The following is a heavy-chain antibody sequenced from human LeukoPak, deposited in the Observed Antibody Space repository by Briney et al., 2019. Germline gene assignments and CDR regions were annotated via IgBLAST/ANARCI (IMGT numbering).Heavy chain of an antibody. Sequence: GGSLRLSCAASGFTFSSYGMSWVRQAPGKGLEWVSYISTGSTTIYYADSVKGRFTISRDNSKKTLYLEMSSLRVEDTAVYYCARTGESHAFDIWGQGTMVTVSS. D-gene: IGHD1-26*01. CDR2: ISTGSTTI. J-gene: IGHJ3*02. V-gene: IGHV3-48*01. CDR1: GFTFSSYG. CDR3: ARTGESHAFDI.